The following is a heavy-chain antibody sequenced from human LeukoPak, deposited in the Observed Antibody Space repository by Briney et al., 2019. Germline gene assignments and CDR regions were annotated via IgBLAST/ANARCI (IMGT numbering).Heavy chain of an antibody. J-gene: IGHJ6*04. CDR3: AELGITMIGGV. Sequence: PGGSLRLSCAASGFSFSSYSMNWVRQAPGKGLEWVSSISSSSSYIYYADSVKGRFTISRDNAKNSLYLQMYSLRAEDTAVYYCAELGITMIGGVWGKGTTVTISS. D-gene: IGHD3-10*02. V-gene: IGHV3-21*01. CDR1: GFSFSSYS. CDR2: ISSSSSYI.